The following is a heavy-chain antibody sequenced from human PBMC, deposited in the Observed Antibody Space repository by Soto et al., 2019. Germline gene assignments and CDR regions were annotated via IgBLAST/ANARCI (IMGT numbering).Heavy chain of an antibody. Sequence: ASVKVSCKASGYTFTGYGISWVRQAPGQGLEWMGWISAYNGNTNYAQKLQGRVTMTTDTSTSTAYMELRSLRSDDTAVYYCARGSPLVVVTAPGGYWGQGTLVTVS. V-gene: IGHV1-18*04. CDR1: GYTFTGYG. J-gene: IGHJ4*02. D-gene: IGHD2-21*02. CDR2: ISAYNGNT. CDR3: ARGSPLVVVTAPGGY.